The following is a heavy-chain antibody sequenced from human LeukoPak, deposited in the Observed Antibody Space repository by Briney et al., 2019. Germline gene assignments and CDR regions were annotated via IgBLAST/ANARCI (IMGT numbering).Heavy chain of an antibody. Sequence: PGGSLRLSCAASGFTFSTYNMNWVRQTPGKGLEWVSSITRGSIYTFYADSVKGRFTISRDNAKNSLSLQMNSLRAEDTAVYYCARDPYNGSYGDDYYYYMDVWGKGTTVTISS. CDR1: GFTFSTYN. CDR3: ARDPYNGSYGDDYYYYMDV. V-gene: IGHV3-21*01. CDR2: ITRGSIYT. D-gene: IGHD1-26*01. J-gene: IGHJ6*03.